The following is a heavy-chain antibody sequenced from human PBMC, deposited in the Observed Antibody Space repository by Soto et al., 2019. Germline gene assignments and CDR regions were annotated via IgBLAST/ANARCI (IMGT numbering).Heavy chain of an antibody. V-gene: IGHV1-18*01. J-gene: IGHJ4*02. Sequence: QVQLEQSGAEVKKPGASVKVSCKASGYRFSSYGISWVRQAPGQGLEWMGWISAFNGNINYAQKFQGRVTLTTDTSTGTAYMELRGLRSDDTAVYYCAREDDYYDSSGYPYWGQGTQVTVSS. CDR3: AREDDYYDSSGYPY. CDR2: ISAFNGNI. CDR1: GYRFSSYG. D-gene: IGHD3-22*01.